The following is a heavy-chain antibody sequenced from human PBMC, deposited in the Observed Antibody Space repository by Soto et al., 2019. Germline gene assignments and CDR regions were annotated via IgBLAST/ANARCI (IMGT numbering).Heavy chain of an antibody. Sequence: PSETLSLTCTVSGGSISSSSYYWGWIRQPPGKGLEWIGSIYYSGSTYYNPSLKSRVTISVDTSKNQFSLKLSSVTAADTAVYYCATSMVRGVIIIIPAFYFDYWGQGTLVTVSS. D-gene: IGHD3-10*01. J-gene: IGHJ4*02. V-gene: IGHV4-39*01. CDR2: IYYSGST. CDR3: ATSMVRGVIIIIPAFYFDY. CDR1: GGSISSSSYY.